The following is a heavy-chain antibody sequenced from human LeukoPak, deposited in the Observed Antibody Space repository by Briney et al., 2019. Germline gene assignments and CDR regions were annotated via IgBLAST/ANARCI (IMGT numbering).Heavy chain of an antibody. CDR3: SRGDDYGDYVRD. Sequence: GGSLRLSCAASGFTFSSDWVHWVRQAQGKGLVWVSRINSDGSSTSYADSVKGRFTISRDNAKNTLYLEMNSLRAEDTAVYYCSRGDDYGDYVRDWGQGTLVTVSS. J-gene: IGHJ4*02. CDR1: GFTFSSDW. D-gene: IGHD4-17*01. CDR2: INSDGSST. V-gene: IGHV3-74*01.